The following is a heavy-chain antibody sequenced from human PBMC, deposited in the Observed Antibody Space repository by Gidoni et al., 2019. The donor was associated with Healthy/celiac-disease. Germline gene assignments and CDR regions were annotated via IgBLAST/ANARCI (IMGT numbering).Heavy chain of an antibody. J-gene: IGHJ4*02. Sequence: VQLVESGGGVVQPGRSLRLSCAASGFTFSSYAMHWVRQDPGKGLEWVAVISYDGSNKYYADSVKGRFTISRDNSKNTLYLQMNSRRDEDTAVYYCASDYYDSSGYTIAIDYWGQGTLVTVSS. CDR1: GFTFSSYA. CDR3: ASDYYDSSGYTIAIDY. V-gene: IGHV3-30*01. CDR2: ISYDGSNK. D-gene: IGHD3-22*01.